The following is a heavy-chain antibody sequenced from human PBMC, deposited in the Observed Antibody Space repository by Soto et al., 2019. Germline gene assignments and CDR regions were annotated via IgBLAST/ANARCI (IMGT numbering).Heavy chain of an antibody. V-gene: IGHV3-21*01. Sequence: GGALRLSCAVSGFTFSNFPLSWVRQAPGKGLDWVSSISSSSSYIYYADSVKGRFTISRDNAKNSLYLQMNSLRAEDTAVYYCARPVAGTGNWFDPWGQGTLVTVSS. D-gene: IGHD6-19*01. CDR2: ISSSSSYI. J-gene: IGHJ5*02. CDR1: GFTFSNFP. CDR3: ARPVAGTGNWFDP.